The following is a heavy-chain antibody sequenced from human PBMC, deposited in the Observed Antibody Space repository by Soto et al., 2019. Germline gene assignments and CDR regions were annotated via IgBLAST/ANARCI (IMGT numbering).Heavy chain of an antibody. CDR2: ISGSGSTT. CDR1: EFTFSSYA. V-gene: IGHV3-23*01. D-gene: IGHD2-21*02. J-gene: IGHJ6*02. CDR3: AKDGCGGDCHYNGMDV. Sequence: EVQLLASGGGLVQSGGSLSISCAASEFTFSSYAMSWVSRAPGKGLEWLSTISGSGSTTYYADSVKGRFTISRDNSKNTLYLQMNSLRAEDTAVYYCAKDGCGGDCHYNGMDVWGQGTTVTVSS.